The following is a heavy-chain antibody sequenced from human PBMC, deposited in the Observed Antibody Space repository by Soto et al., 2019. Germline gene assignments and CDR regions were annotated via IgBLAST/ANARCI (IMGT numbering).Heavy chain of an antibody. V-gene: IGHV3-21*01. CDR3: ARGGYCTNGVCYTYYYYYMDV. CDR2: ISSSSSYI. Sequence: GGSLRLSCAASGFTFSSYSMNWVRQAPGKGLEWVSSISSSSSYIYYADSVKGRFTISRDNAKNSLYLQMNSLRAEDTAVYYCARGGYCTNGVCYTYYYYYMDVWGKGTTVTVSS. J-gene: IGHJ6*03. CDR1: GFTFSSYS. D-gene: IGHD2-8*01.